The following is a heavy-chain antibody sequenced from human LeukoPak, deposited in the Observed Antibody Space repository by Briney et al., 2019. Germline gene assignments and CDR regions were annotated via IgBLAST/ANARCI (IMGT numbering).Heavy chain of an antibody. V-gene: IGHV1-8*03. CDR2: TNPNSGNT. Sequence: ASVKVSCKASGYTFTSYDINWVRQATGQGLEWMGWTNPNSGNTGYAQKFQGRVTITRNTSISTAYMELSSLRSEDTAVYYCAGGSYYCLGGYEKASFDPWGQGTLVTVSS. J-gene: IGHJ5*02. D-gene: IGHD3-10*01. CDR3: AGGSYYCLGGYEKASFDP. CDR1: GYTFTSYD.